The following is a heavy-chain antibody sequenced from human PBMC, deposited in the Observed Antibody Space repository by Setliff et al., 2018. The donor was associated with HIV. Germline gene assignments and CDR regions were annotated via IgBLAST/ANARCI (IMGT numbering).Heavy chain of an antibody. V-gene: IGHV4-39*01. CDR1: GDSIFTSTYY. CDR2: IYYSGNT. CDR3: ARLGRPYSGQGWFDP. J-gene: IGHJ5*02. Sequence: NPSETLSLTCSVSGDSIFTSTYYWGWIRQPPGKRLEWIGSIYYSGNTYYNPSLKSRVTISVDTSKNQFFLNLSSVTATDSAVYYCARLGRPYSGQGWFDPWGQGTLVTSPQ. D-gene: IGHD5-12*01.